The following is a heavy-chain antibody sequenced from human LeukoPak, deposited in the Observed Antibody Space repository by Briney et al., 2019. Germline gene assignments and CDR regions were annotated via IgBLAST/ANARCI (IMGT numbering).Heavy chain of an antibody. Sequence: GGSLRLSCAASGFTFSTYSMNWVRQAPGKGLEWVSSIGRYSAYIYYADSVKGRFTISRDDAKNSLYLEMNSLRAEDMAIYYCAREGVVTPDYWGQGTLVTVSS. CDR2: IGRYSAYI. V-gene: IGHV3-21*01. J-gene: IGHJ4*02. CDR3: AREGVVTPDY. D-gene: IGHD3-10*01. CDR1: GFTFSTYS.